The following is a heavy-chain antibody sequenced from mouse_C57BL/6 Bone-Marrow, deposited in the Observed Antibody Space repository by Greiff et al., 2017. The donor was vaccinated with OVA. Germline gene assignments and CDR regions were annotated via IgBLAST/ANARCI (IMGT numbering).Heavy chain of an antibody. CDR3: VKAVDSPEGAMDY. V-gene: IGHV7-4*01. CDR1: GFTFTDYY. CDR2: IRNKANGYTT. Sequence: EVHLVESGGGLVQPGASLRLSCAASGFTFTDYYMSWVRQPPGKAPEWLALIRNKANGYTTEYTASVKGRFTISRDNSQSNLYLHMNTLKAEDSATYYSVKAVDSPEGAMDYWGQGTSVTVSS. J-gene: IGHJ4*01.